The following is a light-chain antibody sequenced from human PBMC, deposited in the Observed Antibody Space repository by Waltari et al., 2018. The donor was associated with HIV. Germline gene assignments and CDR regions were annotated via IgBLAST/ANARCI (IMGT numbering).Light chain of an antibody. CDR2: KDN. J-gene: IGLJ3*02. Sequence: SYELTQPPSVSVSPGQTARITCSGDELPKQYAYWYQQKPGQAPNLVIYKDNGRPSGIPERSSASSSGTTVTLTISGVQAEDEADYSCQSADNSGTWVFGGGTKLTVL. V-gene: IGLV3-25*03. CDR1: ELPKQY. CDR3: QSADNSGTWV.